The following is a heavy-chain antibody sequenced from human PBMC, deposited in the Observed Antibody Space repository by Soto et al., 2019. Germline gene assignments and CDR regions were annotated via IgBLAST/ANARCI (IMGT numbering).Heavy chain of an antibody. D-gene: IGHD6-25*01. CDR3: ARHKDAGSDRGGMDV. CDR2: VHYSGST. J-gene: IGHJ6*02. Sequence: QVQLQESGPGLVKPSETLSLPCTVSGGSISNFYWTWIRQPPGKGLEWIGNVHYSGSTNYNPSLKSQVNTSVDMAKNQLSLNLSSVTAADTAMDSCARHKDAGSDRGGMDVWGQGTTVTVSS. V-gene: IGHV4-59*08. CDR1: GGSISNFY.